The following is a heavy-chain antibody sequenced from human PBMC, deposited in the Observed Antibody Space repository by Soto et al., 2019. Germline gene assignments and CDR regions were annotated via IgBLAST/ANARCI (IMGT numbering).Heavy chain of an antibody. D-gene: IGHD2-15*01. CDR3: ARDWSYCSGGSCFYYLDY. J-gene: IGHJ4*02. CDR2: ISSSSSYI. V-gene: IGHV3-21*01. Sequence: GGSLRLSCAASGFTFSSYSMNWVRQAPGKGLEWVSSISSSSSYIYYADSVKGRFTISRDNAKNSLYLQMNSLRAEDTAVYYCARDWSYCSGGSCFYYLDYWGQGTLVTVSS. CDR1: GFTFSSYS.